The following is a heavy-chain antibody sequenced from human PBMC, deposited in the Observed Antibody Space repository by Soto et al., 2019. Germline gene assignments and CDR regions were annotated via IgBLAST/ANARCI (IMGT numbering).Heavy chain of an antibody. J-gene: IGHJ6*02. CDR1: GGTFSSYA. CDR2: IIPIFGTA. CDR3: ARQTVTKLYYYYGMDV. Sequence: QVQLVQSGAEVKKPGSSVKVSCKASGGTFSSYAISWVRQAPGHRLEWMGGIIPIFGTANYAQKFPGRVTITAVESTSTAYMGLSSLRSEDTAVYYCARQTVTKLYYYYGMDVWGQGTTVTVSS. D-gene: IGHD4-17*01. V-gene: IGHV1-69*01.